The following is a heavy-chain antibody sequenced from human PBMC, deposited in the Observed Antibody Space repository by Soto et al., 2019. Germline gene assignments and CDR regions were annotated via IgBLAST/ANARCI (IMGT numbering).Heavy chain of an antibody. CDR2: IHYSGST. Sequence: QVQLQESGPGLVKPSETLSLTCTVSGGSISPYYWSWIRQSPGKGLEWIGYIHYSGSTNYNPSLMSRVPISVDTSKKQFSLKLRFVTAADTAVYYCARLQAVAGTGDWFDPWGQGTLVTVST. J-gene: IGHJ5*02. CDR1: GGSISPYY. V-gene: IGHV4-59*08. D-gene: IGHD6-19*01. CDR3: ARLQAVAGTGDWFDP.